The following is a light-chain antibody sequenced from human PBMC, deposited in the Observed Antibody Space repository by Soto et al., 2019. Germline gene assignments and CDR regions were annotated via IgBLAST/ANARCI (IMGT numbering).Light chain of an antibody. Sequence: QSALTQPRSVSGSPGQSVTISCTATGSDVGDSSHVSWYQLHPGKAPKLMIYEVNNRPSGVPDRFSGSKSGSTASLTISGLQAEDEAEYYCCLSPGSLTWLFGVGTTLTVL. CDR1: GSDVGDSSH. CDR2: EVN. V-gene: IGLV2-11*01. CDR3: CLSPGSLTWL. J-gene: IGLJ3*02.